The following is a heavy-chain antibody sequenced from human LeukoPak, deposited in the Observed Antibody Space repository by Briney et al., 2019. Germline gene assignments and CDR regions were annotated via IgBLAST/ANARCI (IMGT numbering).Heavy chain of an antibody. CDR3: VRVQTLSDDAFDI. V-gene: IGHV4-39*07. D-gene: IGHD4-11*01. J-gene: IGHJ3*02. CDR2: IYYSGST. CDR1: GGSISSSSYY. Sequence: SGTLSLTCTVSGGSISSSSYYWGWIRQPPGKGLEWIGSIYYSGSTYYNPSLKSRVTISVDTSKNQFSLKLSSVTAADTAVYYCVRVQTLSDDAFDIWGQGTMVTVSS.